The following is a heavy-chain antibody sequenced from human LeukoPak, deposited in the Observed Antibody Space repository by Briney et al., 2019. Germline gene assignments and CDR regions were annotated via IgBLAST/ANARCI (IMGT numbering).Heavy chain of an antibody. J-gene: IGHJ4*02. CDR3: ARDAVTLFDY. CDR2: IIPILGIT. Sequence: SVKVSCKASGGSFTSYGISWVRQAPGQGLEWMGRIIPILGITNYAQKFQGRVTITADKSTSTAYMELSSLRSEDTAVYYCARDAVTLFDYWGQGTLVTVSS. D-gene: IGHD5-18*01. V-gene: IGHV1-69*04. CDR1: GGSFTSYG.